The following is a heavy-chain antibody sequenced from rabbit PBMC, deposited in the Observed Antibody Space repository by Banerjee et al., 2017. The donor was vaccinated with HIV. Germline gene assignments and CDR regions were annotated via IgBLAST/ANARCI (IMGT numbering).Heavy chain of an antibody. CDR1: GFTINNDYY. CDR3: ARKVAGYDDIFYYDL. J-gene: IGHJ4*01. D-gene: IGHD8-1*01. V-gene: IGHV1S40*01. Sequence: QSLEESGGGLVKPEGSLTLTCTASGFTINNDYYMCWVRQAPGKGLEWIASIYAGSSGSTYYASWAKGRFTVSKTSSTTVTLQMTSLTAADTATYFCARKVAGYDDIFYYDLWGPGTWSPS. CDR2: IYAGSSGST.